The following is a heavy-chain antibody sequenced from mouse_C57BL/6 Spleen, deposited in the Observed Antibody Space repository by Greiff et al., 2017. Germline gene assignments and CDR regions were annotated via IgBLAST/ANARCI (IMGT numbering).Heavy chain of an antibody. V-gene: IGHV1-64*01. J-gene: IGHJ2*01. D-gene: IGHD2-4*01. CDR3: ASIYYDYDGGYFDY. CDR2: IHPNSGST. Sequence: VQLQESGAELVKPGASVKLSCKASGYTFTSYWMHWVKQRPGQGLEWIGMIHPNSGSTNYNEKFKSKATLTVDKSSSTAYMQLSSLTSEDSAVYYCASIYYDYDGGYFDYWGQGTTLTVSS. CDR1: GYTFTSYW.